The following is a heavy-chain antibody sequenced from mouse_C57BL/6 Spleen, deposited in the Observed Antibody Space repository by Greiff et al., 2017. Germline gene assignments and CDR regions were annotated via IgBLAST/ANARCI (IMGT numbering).Heavy chain of an antibody. V-gene: IGHV1-42*01. Sequence: EVQLQQSGPELVKPGASVKISCKASGYSFTGYYMNWVKQSPEKSLEWIGEINPSTGGTTYNQKFKAKATLTVDKSSSTAYMQLKSLTSEDSAVYYCAKGGYDYGAYWGQGTLVTVSA. D-gene: IGHD2-4*01. CDR2: INPSTGGT. CDR3: AKGGYDYGAY. CDR1: GYSFTGYY. J-gene: IGHJ3*01.